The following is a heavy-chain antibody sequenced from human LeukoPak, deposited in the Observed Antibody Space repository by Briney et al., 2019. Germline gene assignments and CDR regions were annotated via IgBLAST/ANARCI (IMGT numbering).Heavy chain of an antibody. J-gene: IGHJ3*02. Sequence: SETLSLTCTVSGGSITYYYWSWIRQPPGKGLEWIGYIYDSGNTNYNPSLKSRVTISVDTSMNQFSLKLSSVTAADTAVYYCARERWFDIWGQGTMVTVSS. CDR3: ARERWFDI. CDR2: IYDSGNT. V-gene: IGHV4-59*01. D-gene: IGHD4-23*01. CDR1: GGSITYYY.